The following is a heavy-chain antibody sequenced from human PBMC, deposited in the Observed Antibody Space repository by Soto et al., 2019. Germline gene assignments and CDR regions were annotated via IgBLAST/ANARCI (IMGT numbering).Heavy chain of an antibody. D-gene: IGHD5-12*01. Sequence: GGSLRLSCAASGFTFSSYDMHWVRQATGKGLEWVSAIGTAGDTYYPGSVKGRFTISRENAKNSLYLQMNSLRAEDTAVYYCAREHYSGYDRYYFDYWGQGTLVTVSS. J-gene: IGHJ4*02. V-gene: IGHV3-13*01. CDR1: GFTFSSYD. CDR3: AREHYSGYDRYYFDY. CDR2: IGTAGDT.